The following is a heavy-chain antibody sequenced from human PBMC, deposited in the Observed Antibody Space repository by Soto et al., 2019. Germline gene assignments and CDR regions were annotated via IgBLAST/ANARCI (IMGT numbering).Heavy chain of an antibody. CDR1: GGSISSSSYY. CDR2: IYYSGST. D-gene: IGHD1-26*01. CDR3: AGSISKWEPLRKDFDY. Sequence: SETLSLTCTVSGGSISSSSYYWGWIRQPPRKGLEWIGSIYYSGSTYYNPSLKSRVTISVDTSKNQFSLKLSSVTAADTAVYYCAGSISKWEPLRKDFDYWGQGTLVTVSS. J-gene: IGHJ4*02. V-gene: IGHV4-39*01.